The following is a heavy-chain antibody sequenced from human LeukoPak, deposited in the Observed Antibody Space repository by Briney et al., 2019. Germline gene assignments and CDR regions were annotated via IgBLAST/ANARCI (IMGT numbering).Heavy chain of an antibody. CDR1: GFTFSSYG. Sequence: GRSLRLSCAASGFTFSSYGMHWVRQAPGKGLEWVAIMWYDGSNKHYADSVKGRLTISRDNSKNTLYLQMNSLRAEDTAVYYCARVKNYHFDYWGQGTLVTVSS. J-gene: IGHJ4*02. CDR2: MWYDGSNK. CDR3: ARVKNYHFDY. D-gene: IGHD1-7*01. V-gene: IGHV3-33*01.